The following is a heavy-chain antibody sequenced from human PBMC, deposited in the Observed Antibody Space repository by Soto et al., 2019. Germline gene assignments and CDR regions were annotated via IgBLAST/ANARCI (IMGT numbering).Heavy chain of an antibody. V-gene: IGHV3-7*01. CDR1: GFTFSSYW. CDR3: AREVFYGEYYFDY. CDR2: IKQDGSEK. J-gene: IGHJ4*02. Sequence: GGSLRLSCAASGFTFSSYWMSWVRQAPGKGLEWVANIKQDGSEKYYVDSVKGRFTISRDNAKNSLYLQMNSLRAEDTAVYYCAREVFYGEYYFDYWGQGTLVTVSS. D-gene: IGHD4-17*01.